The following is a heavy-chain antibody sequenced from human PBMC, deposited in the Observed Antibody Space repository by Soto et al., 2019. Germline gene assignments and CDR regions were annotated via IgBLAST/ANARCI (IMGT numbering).Heavy chain of an antibody. J-gene: IGHJ2*01. D-gene: IGHD3-3*01. CDR3: ARVSGTITIFGVLIPTHWYFDL. V-gene: IGHV3-23*01. CDR2: ISDSGGRT. Sequence: GGSLRLSCAASGFTFSNYAMSWVRQAPGKGLEWVSGISDSGGRTNYADSVKGRFTVSRDDSKNRLYLQMNSLRTEDTAIYYCARVSGTITIFGVLIPTHWYFDLWGRGTLVTVSS. CDR1: GFTFSNYA.